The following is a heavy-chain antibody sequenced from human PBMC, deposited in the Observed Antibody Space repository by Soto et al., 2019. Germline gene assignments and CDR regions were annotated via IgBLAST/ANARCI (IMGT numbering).Heavy chain of an antibody. V-gene: IGHV4-39*01. Sequence: QLQLQESGPGLVKPSETLSLTCTVSGGSISSSSYYWGWIRQPPGKGLEWIGSIYYSGSTYYNPSLKSRVTLSVDTSKNQFSLKLSSVTAADTAVYYCARQPRLRFSSWGWFDPWGQGTLVTVSS. CDR2: IYYSGST. D-gene: IGHD3-3*01. J-gene: IGHJ5*02. CDR1: GGSISSSSYY. CDR3: ARQPRLRFSSWGWFDP.